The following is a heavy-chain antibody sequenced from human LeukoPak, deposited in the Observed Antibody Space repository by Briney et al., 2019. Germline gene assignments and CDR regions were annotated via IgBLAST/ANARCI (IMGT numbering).Heavy chain of an antibody. V-gene: IGHV1-69*13. J-gene: IGHJ5*02. CDR1: GYTFTSYG. CDR3: ASNCGYSYGSPGQGENWFDP. Sequence: SVKVSCQASGYTFTSYGISWVRQAPGQGLEWMGGIIPIFGTANYAQKFQGRVTITADESTSIAYMELSSLRSEDTAVYYCASNCGYSYGSPGQGENWFDPWGQGTLVTVSS. CDR2: IIPIFGTA. D-gene: IGHD5-18*01.